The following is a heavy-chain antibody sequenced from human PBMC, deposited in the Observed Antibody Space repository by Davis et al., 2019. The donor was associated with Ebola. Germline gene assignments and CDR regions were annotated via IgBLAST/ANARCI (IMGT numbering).Heavy chain of an antibody. CDR3: ATTGIAAAGTLVADAFDI. J-gene: IGHJ3*02. Sequence: PGGSLRLSCAASGFTFSSYSMNWVRQAPGKGLEWVSSISSSSSYIYYADSVKGRFTISRDNAKNSLYLQMNSLRAEDTAVYYCATTGIAAAGTLVADAFDIWGQGTMVTVSS. V-gene: IGHV3-21*01. CDR2: ISSSSSYI. D-gene: IGHD6-13*01. CDR1: GFTFSSYS.